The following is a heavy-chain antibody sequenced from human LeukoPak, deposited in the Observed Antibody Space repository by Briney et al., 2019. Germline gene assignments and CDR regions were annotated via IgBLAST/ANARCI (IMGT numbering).Heavy chain of an antibody. Sequence: ASVKVSCKASGGTFSSYAISWVRQAPGQGLEWMGRIIPILGIANYAQKFQGRVTITADKSTSTAYMELSSLRSEDTAVYYCARDRVERPSDAFDIWGQGTMVTVSS. CDR3: ARDRVERPSDAFDI. V-gene: IGHV1-69*04. D-gene: IGHD1-26*01. CDR1: GGTFSSYA. CDR2: IIPILGIA. J-gene: IGHJ3*02.